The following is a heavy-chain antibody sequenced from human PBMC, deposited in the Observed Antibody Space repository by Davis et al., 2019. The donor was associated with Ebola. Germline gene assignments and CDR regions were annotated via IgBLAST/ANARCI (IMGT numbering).Heavy chain of an antibody. Sequence: HTGGSLRLSCAASGFTFSNYWMHWIRQAPGKGLVWVSRINPDGTTTTYADSVDGRFTISRDNSKSTLYLLMNGLRADDTAVYYCARAGAKVVVDALWFDPWGQGSLVTVSS. J-gene: IGHJ5*02. CDR3: ARAGAKVVVDALWFDP. CDR2: INPDGTTT. V-gene: IGHV3-74*01. D-gene: IGHD3-22*01. CDR1: GFTFSNYW.